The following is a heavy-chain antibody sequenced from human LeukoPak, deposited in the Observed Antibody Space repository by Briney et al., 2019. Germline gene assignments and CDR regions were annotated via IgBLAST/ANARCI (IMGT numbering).Heavy chain of an antibody. Sequence: ASVKVSCKASVDTFTGYYMHCVRQAPGQGVGWMGWINPNSVGTNYTQKFKGRVTMPRDTSISTAYMELSRLRPDDTAVYYCPRGLGIAVARDLFDYWGQGTLVTVSS. D-gene: IGHD6-19*01. CDR1: VDTFTGYY. CDR3: PRGLGIAVARDLFDY. J-gene: IGHJ4*02. CDR2: INPNSVGT. V-gene: IGHV1-2*02.